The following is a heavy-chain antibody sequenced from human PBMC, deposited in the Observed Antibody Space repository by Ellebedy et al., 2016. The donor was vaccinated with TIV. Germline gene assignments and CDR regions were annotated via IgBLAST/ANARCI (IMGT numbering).Heavy chain of an antibody. CDR1: GGSISSYY. D-gene: IGHD4-17*01. Sequence: MPSETLSLTCTVSGGSISSYYWSRIRQPPGKGLEWIGYIYYSGSTNYNPSLKSRVTISVDTSKNQFSLKLSSVTAADTAVYFCARGRYDYDQIFDSWGQGTLVTVSS. V-gene: IGHV4-59*01. J-gene: IGHJ4*02. CDR3: ARGRYDYDQIFDS. CDR2: IYYSGST.